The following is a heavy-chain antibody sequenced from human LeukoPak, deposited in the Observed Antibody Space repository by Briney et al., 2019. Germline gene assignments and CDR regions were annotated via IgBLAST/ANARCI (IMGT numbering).Heavy chain of an antibody. CDR1: GFTFSSYS. Sequence: GGSLRLSCAASGFTFSSYSMNWVRQAPGKGLEWVSSISSSSSYIYYADSVKGRFTISRDNAKNSLYLQMNSLRAEDTAVYYCARDYGLGNFVDTAMVHPFDYWGQGTLVTVSS. J-gene: IGHJ4*02. CDR2: ISSSSSYI. D-gene: IGHD5-18*01. V-gene: IGHV3-21*01. CDR3: ARDYGLGNFVDTAMVHPFDY.